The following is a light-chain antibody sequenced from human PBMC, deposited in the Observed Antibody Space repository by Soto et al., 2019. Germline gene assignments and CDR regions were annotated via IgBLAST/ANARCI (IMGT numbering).Light chain of an antibody. CDR3: SSYTSGSRYI. CDR2: DLT. V-gene: IGLV2-18*02. CDR1: RSDVRRYDR. Sequence: QSVLTQPPSVSGAHGQSVTISCTGTRSDVRRYDRVSWYQQSPGTALKLIIYDLTKRPSGFPDCFSAFKSGNTASLTISGLQAEDEADFYCSSYTSGSRYIFGTGTKVTVL. J-gene: IGLJ1*01.